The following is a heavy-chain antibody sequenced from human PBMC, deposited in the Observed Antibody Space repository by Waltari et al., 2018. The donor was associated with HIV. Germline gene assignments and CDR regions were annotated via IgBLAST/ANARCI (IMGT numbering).Heavy chain of an antibody. J-gene: IGHJ4*02. D-gene: IGHD6-19*01. V-gene: IGHV3-9*01. CDR3: AKDLAPYGSHGWSLDY. CDR1: GFTFDDYA. Sequence: EVQLVESGGGLGQPGRSLRLSCAASGFTFDDYAMHWVRQAPGKGLEWVSGISWNSGSIGYADSLKGRFTISRDNAKNSLYLQMNSLRAEDTALYYCAKDLAPYGSHGWSLDYWGQGTLVTVSS. CDR2: ISWNSGSI.